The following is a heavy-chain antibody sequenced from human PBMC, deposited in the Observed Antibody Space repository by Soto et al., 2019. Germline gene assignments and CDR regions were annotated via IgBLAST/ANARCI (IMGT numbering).Heavy chain of an antibody. J-gene: IGHJ4*02. CDR1: GGTFSSYA. CDR2: IIPIFGTA. V-gene: IGHV1-69*13. Sequence: SVKVSCKASGGTFSSYAISWVRQAPGQGLEWMGGIIPIFGTANYAQKFQGRVTITADESTSTAYMELSSLRAEDTAVYYCAREWSISVAAPGYWGQGTLVTVSS. CDR3: AREWSISVAAPGY. D-gene: IGHD6-19*01.